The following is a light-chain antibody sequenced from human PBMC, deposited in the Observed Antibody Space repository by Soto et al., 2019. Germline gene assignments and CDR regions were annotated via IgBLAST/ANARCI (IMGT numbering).Light chain of an antibody. CDR2: DVS. V-gene: IGLV2-14*01. CDR3: RSYTSSSTLGV. CDR1: SSDFGGYNY. J-gene: IGLJ3*02. Sequence: QSALTQPASVSGSPGQSITISCTGTSSDFGGYNYVSWYQQHPGKAPKLMIYDVSNRPSGVSNRFSGSKSGNTASLTISGLQDEDEADYYCRSYTSSSTLGVCGGGTKLTVL.